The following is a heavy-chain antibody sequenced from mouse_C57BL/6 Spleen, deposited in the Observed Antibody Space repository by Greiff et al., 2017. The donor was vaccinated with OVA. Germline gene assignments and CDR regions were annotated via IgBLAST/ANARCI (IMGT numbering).Heavy chain of an antibody. Sequence: EVQLVESGGGLVQSGRSLRLSCATSGFTFSDFYMEWVRQAPGKGLEWIAACRNKANDYTTEYSASVKGRFIVSRDTSQSILYLQMNALRAEDTAIYYCARDAGWDAMDYWGQGTSVTVSS. J-gene: IGHJ4*01. V-gene: IGHV7-1*01. CDR3: ARDAGWDAMDY. CDR2: CRNKANDYTT. D-gene: IGHD3-3*01. CDR1: GFTFSDFY.